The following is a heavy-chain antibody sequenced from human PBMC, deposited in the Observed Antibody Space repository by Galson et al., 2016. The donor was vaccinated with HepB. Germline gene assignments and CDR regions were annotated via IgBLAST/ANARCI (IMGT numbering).Heavy chain of an antibody. J-gene: IGHJ6*02. CDR3: AREWSYGMDV. CDR1: GFTFRNYW. CDR2: INSDGSTT. V-gene: IGHV3-74*01. D-gene: IGHD2-15*01. Sequence: SLRLSCAASGFTFRNYWMHWVRQAPGKGLVWVSRINSDGSTTDYVDSVKGRFTISRDNAKNTLYLQVNTLRAEDTAVYYCAREWSYGMDVWGQGTTVTVSS.